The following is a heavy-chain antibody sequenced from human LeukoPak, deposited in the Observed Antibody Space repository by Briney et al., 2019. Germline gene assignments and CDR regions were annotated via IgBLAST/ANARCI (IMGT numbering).Heavy chain of an antibody. CDR2: ISNSSNYI. V-gene: IGHV3-21*01. D-gene: IGHD3-10*01. Sequence: PGGSLRLACAASGFTFSSYGMNWVRQAPGKGLEWVSSISNSSNYIYNADSVKGRFTISRDNAKNSLYLQMNSLRAEDTAVYYCARAVGTLLSSPSDSWGQGTLVTVSS. CDR1: GFTFSSYG. J-gene: IGHJ4*02. CDR3: ARAVGTLLSSPSDS.